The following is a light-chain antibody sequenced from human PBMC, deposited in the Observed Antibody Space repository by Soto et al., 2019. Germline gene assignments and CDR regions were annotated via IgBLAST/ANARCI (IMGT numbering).Light chain of an antibody. CDR1: QSVSTY. V-gene: IGKV3-11*01. J-gene: IGKJ4*01. Sequence: EIVLTQSPAPLSLSPGERATLSCRASQSVSTYLAWYQQQPGQAPRLLIYDASNRATGVPARFSGSGSGTDFTLTIGSLEPEDFAVYYCQQRSIWPPLTFGGGTKVEIK. CDR3: QQRSIWPPLT. CDR2: DAS.